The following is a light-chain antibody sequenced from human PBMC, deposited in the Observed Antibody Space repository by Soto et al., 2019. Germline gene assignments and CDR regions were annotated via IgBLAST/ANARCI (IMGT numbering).Light chain of an antibody. CDR2: KAS. Sequence: DIQMTQSPSTLSASVGDRVTITCRASQSVSFWLAWYQQKPGKAPNLLIYKASNLQSGVPSRFSGSGSGTEFTLTISSLQPDDFGTYYCQQYNTFPPYTFGQGT. CDR1: QSVSFW. CDR3: QQYNTFPPYT. J-gene: IGKJ2*01. V-gene: IGKV1-5*03.